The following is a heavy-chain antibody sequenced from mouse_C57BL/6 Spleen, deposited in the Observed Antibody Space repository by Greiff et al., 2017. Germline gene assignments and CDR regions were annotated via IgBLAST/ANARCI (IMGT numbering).Heavy chain of an antibody. D-gene: IGHD2-3*01. CDR2: FTMYSDAT. V-gene: IGHV1-49*01. CDR3: ARSGDGYYYFDY. CDR1: YFAFMASA. Sequence: LKESGAELVRPGSSVKLSCKDSYFAFMASAMHWVKQRPGHGLEWIGTFTMYSDATEYSENFKGKATLTANTSSSTAYRELSSLTSEDSAVYYCARSGDGYYYFDYWGQGTTLTVSS. J-gene: IGHJ2*01.